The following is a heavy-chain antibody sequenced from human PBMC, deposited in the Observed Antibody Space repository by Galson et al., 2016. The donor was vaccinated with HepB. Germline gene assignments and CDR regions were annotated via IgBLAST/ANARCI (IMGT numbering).Heavy chain of an antibody. CDR3: TKRCMTNTCHNADDF. D-gene: IGHD2-8*01. V-gene: IGHV3-11*01. Sequence: SLRLSCAASGFTFSDYYMNWIRQAPGKGLEWVSYISSSGSYIYYADSVKGRFTISRDDSKSTLYLRMDSLRVEDTATYHCTKRCMTNTCHNADDFWGQGTLVTVSS. CDR2: ISSSGSYI. CDR1: GFTFSDYY. J-gene: IGHJ4*02.